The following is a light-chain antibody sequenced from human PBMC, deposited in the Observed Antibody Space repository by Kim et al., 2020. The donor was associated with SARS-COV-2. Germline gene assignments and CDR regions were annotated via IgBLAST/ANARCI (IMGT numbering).Light chain of an antibody. CDR2: GKN. V-gene: IGLV3-19*01. Sequence: ALGQTVRITCQGDRLRNSYASCYQQKPGQAPVLVIYGKNNRPSGIPDRFSGSSSGNTASLTITGAQAEDEADYYCHSRDSSGNHRVFCGGTQLTVL. CDR1: RLRNSY. J-gene: IGLJ2*01. CDR3: HSRDSSGNHRV.